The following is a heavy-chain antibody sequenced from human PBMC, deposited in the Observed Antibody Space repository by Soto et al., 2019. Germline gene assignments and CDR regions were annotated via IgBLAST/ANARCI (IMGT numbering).Heavy chain of an antibody. Sequence: GXSLRLSCTASGFTLSNYAMSWFRQAPVDGLEWVSTFSSSGGGTYYADSVKGRFTISRDNSKNTLYLQMNSLRAEDTAVYYCTKANRYCSGANCFTFDYWGLGTLVTVSS. CDR1: GFTLSNYA. D-gene: IGHD2-15*01. V-gene: IGHV3-23*01. CDR2: FSSSGGGT. J-gene: IGHJ4*02. CDR3: TKANRYCSGANCFTFDY.